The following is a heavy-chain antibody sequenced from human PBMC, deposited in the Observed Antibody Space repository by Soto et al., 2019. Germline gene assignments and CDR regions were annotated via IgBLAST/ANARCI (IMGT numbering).Heavy chain of an antibody. Sequence: PGGSLRLSCAASGFTFSSYGMHWVRQAPGKGLEWVAVISYVGSNKYYADSVKGRFTISRDNSKNTLYLQMNSLRAEDTAVYYCAKGSITIFSFDYWGQGTLVTVSS. CDR1: GFTFSSYG. CDR3: AKGSITIFSFDY. V-gene: IGHV3-30*18. CDR2: ISYVGSNK. D-gene: IGHD3-9*01. J-gene: IGHJ4*02.